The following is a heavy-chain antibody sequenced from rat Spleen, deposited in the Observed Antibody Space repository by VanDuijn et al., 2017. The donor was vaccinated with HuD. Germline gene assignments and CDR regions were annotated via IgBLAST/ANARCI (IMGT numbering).Heavy chain of an antibody. CDR1: GFTFNKYW. D-gene: IGHD4-2*01. V-gene: IGHV5-31*01. Sequence: EVQLVESGGGLVQPGKSLKLSCVASGFTFNKYWMTWIRQAPGKGLEWIASITHVGGTTFYPDSLKGRFTLSRDDARSTLYLQMDSLRSEDTATYYCTREDWYFDYWGQGVMVTVSS. CDR3: TREDWYFDY. J-gene: IGHJ2*01. CDR2: ITHVGGTT.